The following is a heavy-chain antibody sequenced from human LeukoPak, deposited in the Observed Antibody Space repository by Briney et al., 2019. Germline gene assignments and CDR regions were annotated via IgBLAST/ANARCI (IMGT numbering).Heavy chain of an antibody. J-gene: IGHJ4*02. CDR1: GFTFSSYE. Sequence: GGSLRLSCAASGFTFSSYEMNWVRQAPGKGLEWVSYISSSGSTRYYADSVKGRFTISRDNAKNSLYLQMNSLRAEDTAVYYCARAPYYFFSGDSFPGQFERWGQGMLVTVSS. CDR2: ISSSGSTR. V-gene: IGHV3-48*03. CDR3: ARAPYYFFSGDSFPGQFER. D-gene: IGHD3-10*01.